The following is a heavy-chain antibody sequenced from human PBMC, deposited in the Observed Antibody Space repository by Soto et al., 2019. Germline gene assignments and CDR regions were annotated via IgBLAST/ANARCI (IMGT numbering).Heavy chain of an antibody. CDR2: IWYDGSNK. CDR1: GFTFSSYG. J-gene: IGHJ6*02. V-gene: IGHV3-33*01. Sequence: GGSLRLSCAASGFTFSSYGMHWVRQAPGKGLEWVAVIWYDGSNKYYADSVKGRFTISRDNSKNTLYLQMNSLRAEDTAVYYCARPYSSSSHYYGMDVWGQGTTVTVSS. D-gene: IGHD6-6*01. CDR3: ARPYSSSSHYYGMDV.